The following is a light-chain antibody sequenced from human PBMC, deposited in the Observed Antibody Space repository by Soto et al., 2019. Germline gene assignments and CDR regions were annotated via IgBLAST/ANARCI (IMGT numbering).Light chain of an antibody. Sequence: EIVLTQSPGTLSLSPGERATLSCRASQSVANNYLAWYQQKPGQAPRLLIYAASTRATAIPDRLSGSGSGTDFTLTISRLEPEDFAIYYCRQYGTSPYTFGQGTKLEIK. J-gene: IGKJ2*01. CDR1: QSVANNY. V-gene: IGKV3-20*01. CDR3: RQYGTSPYT. CDR2: AAS.